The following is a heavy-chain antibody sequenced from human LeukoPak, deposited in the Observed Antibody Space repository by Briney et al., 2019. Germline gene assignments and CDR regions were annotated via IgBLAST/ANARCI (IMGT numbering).Heavy chain of an antibody. Sequence: PSETLSLTCAVYGGSFSGYYWSWVRQPPGKGLEWIWEINHSGSANYNPSLKSRATISVDTSKNQFSLKLSSVTAADTAVYYCARGPNSSSWYYFDYWGQGTLVTVSS. D-gene: IGHD6-13*01. CDR1: GGSFSGYY. CDR3: ARGPNSSSWYYFDY. V-gene: IGHV4-34*01. J-gene: IGHJ4*02. CDR2: INHSGSA.